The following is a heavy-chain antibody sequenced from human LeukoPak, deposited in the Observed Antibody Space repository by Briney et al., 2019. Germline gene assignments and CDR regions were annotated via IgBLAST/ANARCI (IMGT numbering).Heavy chain of an antibody. CDR1: GFTFSSYA. D-gene: IGHD2-8*01. J-gene: IGHJ5*02. Sequence: QPGGSLGLSCAASGFTFSSYAMSWVRQAPGKGLEWVAAMSGSGGSTFYADSVKGRFTMSRDNSKNTLYLQMNSLRAEDTAVYYCAKEASYCTNGVCHSRIFDTWGQGTLVTVSS. CDR3: AKEASYCTNGVCHSRIFDT. V-gene: IGHV3-23*01. CDR2: MSGSGGST.